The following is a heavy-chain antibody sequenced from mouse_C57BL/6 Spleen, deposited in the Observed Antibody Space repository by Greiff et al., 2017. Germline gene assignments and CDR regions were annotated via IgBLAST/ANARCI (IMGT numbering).Heavy chain of an antibody. CDR1: GYTFTDYE. CDR2: IDPETGGT. CDR3: TRSNDGCAMDY. J-gene: IGHJ4*01. V-gene: IGHV1-15*01. Sequence: QVQLQQSGAELVRPGASVTLSCKASGYTFTDYEMHWVKQTPVHGLEWIGAIDPETGGTAYNQKFKGKAILTADKSSSTAYMELRSLTSEDSAVYYCTRSNDGCAMDYWGQGTSVTVSS. D-gene: IGHD2-12*01.